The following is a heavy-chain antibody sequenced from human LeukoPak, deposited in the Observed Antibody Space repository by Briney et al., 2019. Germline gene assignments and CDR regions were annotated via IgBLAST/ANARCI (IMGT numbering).Heavy chain of an antibody. CDR1: GGSISSYY. D-gene: IGHD3-22*01. Sequence: SETLSLTCTVSGGSISSYYWSWIRQPPGKGLEWIGYIYYSGSTNCNPSLKSRVTISVDTSKNQFSLKLSSVTAADTAVYYCARVLGYDSSGYYLGTPDYWGQGTLVTVSS. V-gene: IGHV4-59*12. J-gene: IGHJ4*02. CDR2: IYYSGST. CDR3: ARVLGYDSSGYYLGTPDY.